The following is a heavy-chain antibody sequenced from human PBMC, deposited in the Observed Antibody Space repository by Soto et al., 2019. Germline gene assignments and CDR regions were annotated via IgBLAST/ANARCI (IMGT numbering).Heavy chain of an antibody. CDR3: ARLVMGAIDY. V-gene: IGHV4-39*01. J-gene: IGHJ4*02. CDR2: IYYSGST. Sequence: PSETLSLTCTVSGGSISSSSYYWGWIRQPPGKGLEWIGSIYYSGSTYYNPSPKSRVTISVDTSKNQFSLKLSSVTAADTAVYYCARLVMGAIDYWGQGTLVTVSS. D-gene: IGHD1-26*01. CDR1: GGSISSSSYY.